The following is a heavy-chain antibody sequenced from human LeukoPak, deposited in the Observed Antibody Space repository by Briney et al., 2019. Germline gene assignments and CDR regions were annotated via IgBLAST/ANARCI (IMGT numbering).Heavy chain of an antibody. CDR2: ISYDGSNK. CDR3: ATYYDFWSGYYPFDY. D-gene: IGHD3-3*01. V-gene: IGHV3-30*03. J-gene: IGHJ4*02. CDR1: GFTFSSYG. Sequence: GGSLRPFCAASGFTFSSYGMHWVRQAPGKGLEWVAVISYDGSNKYYADSVKGRFTISRDNSKNTLYLQMNSLRAEDTAVYYCATYYDFWSGYYPFDYWGQGTLVTVSS.